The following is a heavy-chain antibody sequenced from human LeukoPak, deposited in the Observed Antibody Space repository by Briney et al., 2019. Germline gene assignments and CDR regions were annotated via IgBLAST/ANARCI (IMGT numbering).Heavy chain of an antibody. CDR2: IYYSGNT. CDR3: ARGRGYSSRHIDY. V-gene: IGHV4-39*01. CDR1: GDSISTSNSY. Sequence: SETLSLTCTVSGDSISTSNSYWGWIRQPPWKGLEWIGSIYYSGNTYYNASLKSRVTISVDTSKNQFSLKFTSVTAADTAVYYCARGRGYSSRHIDYWGQGTLVTVSS. D-gene: IGHD6-13*01. J-gene: IGHJ4*02.